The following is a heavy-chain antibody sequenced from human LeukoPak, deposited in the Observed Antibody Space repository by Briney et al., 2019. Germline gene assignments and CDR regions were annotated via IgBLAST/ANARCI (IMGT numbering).Heavy chain of an antibody. CDR3: AATYYYGGSGDY. J-gene: IGHJ4*02. CDR1: GFTFSSYA. CDR2: ISSTGSNI. V-gene: IGHV3-48*03. Sequence: GGPLRLSCAASGFTFSSYAMSWVRQAPGKGLEWVSYISSTGSNIYYADSVKGRFTISRDNAKNSLYLLMNSLRTEDTAVYYCAATYYYGGSGDYWGQGTLVTVSS. D-gene: IGHD3-22*01.